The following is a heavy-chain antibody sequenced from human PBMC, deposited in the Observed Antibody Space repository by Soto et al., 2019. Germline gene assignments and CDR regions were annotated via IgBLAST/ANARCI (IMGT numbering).Heavy chain of an antibody. J-gene: IGHJ4*02. V-gene: IGHV4-39*01. Sequence: SETLSLTCTVSGGSISSSSYYWGWIRQPPGKGLEWIGSIYYSGSTYYNPSLKSRVTISVDTSKNQFSLKLSSVTAADTAVYYCARLTLVCKFDYWGQGTLVTVSS. D-gene: IGHD2-2*01. CDR3: ARLTLVCKFDY. CDR2: IYYSGST. CDR1: GGSISSSSYY.